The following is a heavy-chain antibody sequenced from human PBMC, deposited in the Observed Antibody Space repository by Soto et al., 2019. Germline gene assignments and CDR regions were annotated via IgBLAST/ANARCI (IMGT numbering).Heavy chain of an antibody. CDR2: IYYSGST. V-gene: IGHV4-59*01. D-gene: IGHD6-19*01. CDR1: GGSISSYY. Sequence: PSETLSLTCTVSGGSISSYYWSWIRQPPGKGLEWIGYIYYSGSTNYNPSLKSRVTISVDTSKNQFSLKLSSAAAADTAVYYCARDLIAVAGIDYWGQGTLVTVSS. CDR3: ARDLIAVAGIDY. J-gene: IGHJ4*02.